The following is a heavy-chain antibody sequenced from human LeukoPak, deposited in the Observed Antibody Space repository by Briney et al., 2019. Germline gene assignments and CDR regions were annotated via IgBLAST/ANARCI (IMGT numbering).Heavy chain of an antibody. D-gene: IGHD3-16*01. CDR3: ARGPPWGSFDY. CDR2: ICSGGST. CDR1: GFTVSSSY. Sequence: GGSLRLSCAASGFTVSSSYMSWVRQAPGKGLEWVSVICSGGSTYYADSVKGRFTISRDNSKNTLYLQMNSLRAEDTAVYYCARGPPWGSFDYWGRGTLVTVSS. J-gene: IGHJ4*02. V-gene: IGHV3-66*01.